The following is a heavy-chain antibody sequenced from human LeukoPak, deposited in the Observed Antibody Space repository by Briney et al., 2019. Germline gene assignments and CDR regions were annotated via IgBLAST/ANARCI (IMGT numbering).Heavy chain of an antibody. Sequence: GGSLRLSCAASGFTFSDYYMSWIRQAPGKGLEWVSYISSSGSTIYYADSVKGRFTISRDNAKNSLYLQMNSLRDEDTAVYYCARDYYGSGSYTSSFDYWGQGTLVTVSS. J-gene: IGHJ4*02. V-gene: IGHV3-11*04. CDR1: GFTFSDYY. CDR2: ISSSGSTI. CDR3: ARDYYGSGSYTSSFDY. D-gene: IGHD3-10*01.